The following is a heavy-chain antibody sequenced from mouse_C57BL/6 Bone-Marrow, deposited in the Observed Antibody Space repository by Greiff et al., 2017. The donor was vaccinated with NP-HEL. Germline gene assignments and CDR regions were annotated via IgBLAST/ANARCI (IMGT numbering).Heavy chain of an antibody. CDR1: GYTFTDYY. D-gene: IGHD3-2*02. V-gene: IGHV1-76*01. J-gene: IGHJ4*01. Sequence: QVQLQQSGAELVRPGASVKLSCKASGYTFTDYYINWVKQRPGQGLEWIARIYPGSGNTYYNEKFKGKATLTAEKSSSTAYMQLSCLTSEDSAVYFCARDSSGYYAMDYWGQGTSVTVSS. CDR3: ARDSSGYYAMDY. CDR2: IYPGSGNT.